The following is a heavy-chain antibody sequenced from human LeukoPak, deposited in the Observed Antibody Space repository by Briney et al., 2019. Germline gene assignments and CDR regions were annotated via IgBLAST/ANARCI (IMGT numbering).Heavy chain of an antibody. Sequence: ASVKVSCKASGYTFTSYDINWVRQATGQGLEWMGWMNPNSGNTGCAKKFQGRVTMTRNTSISTAYMELSSLRSEDTAVYYCARGIAVAYYYYYMDVWDKGTTVTVSS. D-gene: IGHD6-19*01. V-gene: IGHV1-8*01. CDR3: ARGIAVAYYYYYMDV. J-gene: IGHJ6*03. CDR1: GYTFTSYD. CDR2: MNPNSGNT.